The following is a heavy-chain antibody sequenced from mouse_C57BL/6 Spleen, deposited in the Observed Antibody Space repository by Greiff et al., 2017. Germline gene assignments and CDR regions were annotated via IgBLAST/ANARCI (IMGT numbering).Heavy chain of an antibody. CDR2: IYPGDGDT. D-gene: IGHD2-3*01. J-gene: IGHJ2*01. CDR1: GYAFSSSW. V-gene: IGHV1-82*01. CDR3: ARSDDGYYANYLDY. Sequence: QVQLKESGPELVKPGASVKISCKASGYAFSSSWMNWVKQRPGKGLEWIGRIYPGDGDTNYNGKFKGKATLTADKSSSTAYMQLSSLTSEDSAVYFCARSDDGYYANYLDYWGQGTTLTVSS.